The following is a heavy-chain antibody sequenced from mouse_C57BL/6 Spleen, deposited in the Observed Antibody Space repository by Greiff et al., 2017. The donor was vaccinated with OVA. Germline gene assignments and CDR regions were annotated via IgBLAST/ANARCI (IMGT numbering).Heavy chain of an antibody. D-gene: IGHD1-1*01. V-gene: IGHV5-17*01. CDR1: GFTFSDYG. Sequence: EVQGVESGGGLVKPGGSLKLSCAASGFTFSDYGMHWVRQAPEKGLEWVAYISSGSSTIYYADTVKGRFTISRDNAKNTLFLQMTSLRSEDTAMYYCARHYYGSSPWYFDVWGTGTTVTVSS. CDR3: ARHYYGSSPWYFDV. CDR2: ISSGSSTI. J-gene: IGHJ1*03.